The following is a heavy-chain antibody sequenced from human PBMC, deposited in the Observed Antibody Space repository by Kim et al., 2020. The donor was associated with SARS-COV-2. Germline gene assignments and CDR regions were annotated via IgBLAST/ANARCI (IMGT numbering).Heavy chain of an antibody. CDR1: GFTFSSYA. CDR2: ISGSGGRT. V-gene: IGHV3-23*01. CDR3: SKGRALAAAAWFDP. J-gene: IGHJ5*02. Sequence: GGSLRLSCAASGFTFSSYAMSWVRQAPGKGLEWVSAISGSGGRTYYADSVKGRFTISRDNSKNTLDLQMNSLRAEDRAVYYCSKGRALAAAAWFDPWGQGTLVTVSS. D-gene: IGHD6-13*01.